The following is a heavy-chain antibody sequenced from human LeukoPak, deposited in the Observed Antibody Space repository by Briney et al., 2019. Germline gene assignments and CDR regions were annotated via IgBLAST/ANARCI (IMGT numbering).Heavy chain of an antibody. CDR2: ISSSSSYI. Sequence: KPGGSLRLSCAASGFTFSSYSMNWVRQAPGKGLEWVSSISSSSSYIYYADSVKGRFTISRDNAKNTLYLQMNSLRAEDTAVYYCARGSLHLHAAYDSSGALAYWGQGTLVTVSS. J-gene: IGHJ4*02. V-gene: IGHV3-21*01. D-gene: IGHD3-22*01. CDR1: GFTFSSYS. CDR3: ARGSLHLHAAYDSSGALAY.